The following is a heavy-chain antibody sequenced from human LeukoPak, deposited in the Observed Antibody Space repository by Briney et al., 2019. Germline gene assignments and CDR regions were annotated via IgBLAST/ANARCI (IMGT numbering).Heavy chain of an antibody. CDR1: GYTFTSYG. CDR3: ARDPPYDYVWGSYRLDAFDI. D-gene: IGHD3-16*02. V-gene: IGHV1-18*01. J-gene: IGHJ3*02. CDR2: ISAYNGNT. Sequence: GASVKVSCKASGYTFTSYGISWVRQAPGQGLEWMGWISAYNGNTNYAQKLQGRVTMTTDTSTSTAYMELRSLRSDDTAVYYCARDPPYDYVWGSYRLDAFDIWGQGTMVTVSS.